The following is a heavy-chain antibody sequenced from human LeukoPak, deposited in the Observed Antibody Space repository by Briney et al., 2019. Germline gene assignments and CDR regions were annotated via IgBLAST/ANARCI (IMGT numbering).Heavy chain of an antibody. J-gene: IGHJ4*02. V-gene: IGHV3-48*03. CDR1: GFTFSSYE. Sequence: GGSLRLSCAASGFTFSSYEMNWVRQAPGKGLEWVSYISSSGSTIYYADSVKGRVTISRDDGKNTLYLHMNSLRDDDTAVYYCATDQRYAFDYWGQGILVTVSS. CDR3: ATDQRYAFDY. CDR2: ISSSGSTI. D-gene: IGHD3-9*01.